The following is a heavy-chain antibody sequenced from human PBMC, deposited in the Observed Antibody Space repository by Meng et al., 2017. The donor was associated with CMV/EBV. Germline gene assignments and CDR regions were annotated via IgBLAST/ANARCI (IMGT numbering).Heavy chain of an antibody. D-gene: IGHD2-2*01. CDR3: ARDRGYCSSTSCRYWYLDL. CDR1: GFTFSSYW. V-gene: IGHV3-7*01. J-gene: IGHJ2*01. Sequence: GDSLKISCAASGFTFSSYWMSWVRQAPGKGLEWVANIKQDGSEKYYVDSVKGRFTISRDNAKNSLYLQMNSLRAEDTAVYYCARDRGYCSSTSCRYWYLDLGGR. CDR2: IKQDGSEK.